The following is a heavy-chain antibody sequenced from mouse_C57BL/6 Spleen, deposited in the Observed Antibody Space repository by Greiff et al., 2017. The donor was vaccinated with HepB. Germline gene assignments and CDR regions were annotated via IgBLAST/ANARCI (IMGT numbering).Heavy chain of an antibody. CDR1: GFTFSSYA. CDR2: ISDGGSYT. CDR3: ARDSRTLTLQAWFAY. Sequence: EVQGVESGGGLVKPGGSLKLSCAASGFTFSSYAMSWVRQTPEKRLAWVATISDGGSYTYYPDNVKGRFTISRDNAKNNLYLQMRHLKSEDTAMYYCARDSRTLTLQAWFAYWGQGTLVTVSA. V-gene: IGHV5-4*01. D-gene: IGHD4-1*01. J-gene: IGHJ3*01.